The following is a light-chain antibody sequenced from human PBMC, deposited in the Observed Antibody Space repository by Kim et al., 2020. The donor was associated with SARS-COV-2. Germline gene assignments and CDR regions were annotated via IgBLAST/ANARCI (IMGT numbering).Light chain of an antibody. CDR1: SLRRYY. V-gene: IGLV3-19*01. J-gene: IGLJ2*01. CDR3: SSRDSSDKVV. CDR2: GKN. Sequence: SSELTQDPAVSVALGQTVRITCQGDSLRRYYASWYQQKPGQAPLLVIYGKNNRPSGIPDRFSGSSSGDTASLTITGARAEEEADYFCSSRDSSDKVVFGGGTKLSVL.